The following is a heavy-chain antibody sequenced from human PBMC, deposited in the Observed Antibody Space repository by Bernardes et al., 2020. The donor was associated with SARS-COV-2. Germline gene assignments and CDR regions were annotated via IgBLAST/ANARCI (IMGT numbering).Heavy chain of an antibody. D-gene: IGHD3-10*01. CDR1: GYTFTSYA. CDR2: INAGNGNT. CDR3: ARDRAIWFGELLFGDGMDV. J-gene: IGHJ6*02. V-gene: IGHV1-3*01. Sequence: ASVKVSCKASGYTFTSYAMHWVRQAPGQRLEWMGWINAGNGNTKYSQKFQGRVTITRDTSASTAYMELSSLRSEDTAVYYCARDRAIWFGELLFGDGMDVWGQGTTVTVSS.